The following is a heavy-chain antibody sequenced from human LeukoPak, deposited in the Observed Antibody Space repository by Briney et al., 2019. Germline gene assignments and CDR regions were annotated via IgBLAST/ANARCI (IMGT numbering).Heavy chain of an antibody. D-gene: IGHD2-2*01. CDR2: IIPILGIA. Sequence: SVKVSCKASGGTFISYTISWVRQAPGQGLEWMGRIIPILGIANYVQKFQGRVTITADKSTSTAYMELSSLRSEDTAVYYCARTIVVPAALGDWFDPWGQGTLVTVSS. CDR1: GGTFISYT. J-gene: IGHJ5*02. CDR3: ARTIVVPAALGDWFDP. V-gene: IGHV1-69*02.